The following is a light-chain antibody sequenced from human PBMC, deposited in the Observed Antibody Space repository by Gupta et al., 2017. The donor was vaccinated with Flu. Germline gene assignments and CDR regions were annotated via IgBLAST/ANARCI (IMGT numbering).Light chain of an antibody. CDR1: SCNIGAGYA. V-gene: IGLV1-40*01. J-gene: IGLJ2*01. CDR3: QTYESTLNVRV. Sequence: NISCKMSCNIGAGYAVHSYQQRPGAAPKLLMCGESSQPSWVPVRFSGAKSATSAALSIPGLLAADEADYYCQTYESTLNVRVFGGGTKVTVL. CDR2: GES.